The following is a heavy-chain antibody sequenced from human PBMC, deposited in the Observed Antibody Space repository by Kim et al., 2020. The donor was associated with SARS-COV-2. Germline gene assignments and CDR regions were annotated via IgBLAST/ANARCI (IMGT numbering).Heavy chain of an antibody. V-gene: IGHV4-31*02. D-gene: IGHD6-13*01. Sequence: TYYNPSRQSRVTISVDTSKNQFSLKLSSVTAADTAMYYCARAGQQLPPNYWGQGTLVTVSS. J-gene: IGHJ4*02. CDR2: T. CDR3: ARAGQQLPPNY.